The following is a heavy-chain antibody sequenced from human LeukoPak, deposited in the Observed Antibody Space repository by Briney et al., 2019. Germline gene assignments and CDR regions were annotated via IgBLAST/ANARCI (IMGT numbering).Heavy chain of an antibody. J-gene: IGHJ6*04. V-gene: IGHV1-69*05. Sequence: LVKVSCKASGGTFSSYAISWVRQAPGQGLEWMGGIIPIFGTANYAQKFQGRVTITTDESTSTAYMELSSLRSEDTAVYYCASESTPARGVISMDVWGKGTTVTVSS. CDR2: IIPIFGTA. CDR1: GGTFSSYA. CDR3: ASESTPARGVISMDV. D-gene: IGHD3-3*01.